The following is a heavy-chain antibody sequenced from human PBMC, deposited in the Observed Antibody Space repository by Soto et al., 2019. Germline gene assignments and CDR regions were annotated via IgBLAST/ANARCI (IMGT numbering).Heavy chain of an antibody. CDR3: AKDQCRGGNCYFGFDY. CDR1: GLTFRSFA. V-gene: IGHV3-23*01. D-gene: IGHD2-15*01. CDR2: ISDSGGST. Sequence: GGSLRLSCAASGLTFRSFAMSWVRQAPGKGLEWVSAISDSGGSTYYADFVKGRFTISRDNSKNTLYVQMNSLRAEDTAVYYCAKDQCRGGNCYFGFDYWGQGT. J-gene: IGHJ4*02.